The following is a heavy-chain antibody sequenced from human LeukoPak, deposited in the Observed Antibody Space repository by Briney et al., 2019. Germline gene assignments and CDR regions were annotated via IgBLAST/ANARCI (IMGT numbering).Heavy chain of an antibody. V-gene: IGHV3-74*01. Sequence: TGGSLRLSCAASGFSFSSYWRHWVRQAPGKGLVWVSRINSNGRSTSYADSVKGRFTISRDNAKNTLYLEMNNLRAEDTAVYYCTRDVWGDRDNYFDCWGQGTLVTVSS. J-gene: IGHJ4*02. D-gene: IGHD2-8*01. CDR2: INSNGRST. CDR1: GFSFSSYW. CDR3: TRDVWGDRDNYFDC.